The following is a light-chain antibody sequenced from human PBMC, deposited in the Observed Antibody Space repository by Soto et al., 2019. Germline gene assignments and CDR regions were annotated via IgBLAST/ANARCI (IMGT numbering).Light chain of an antibody. CDR3: GTWDSSLSVV. J-gene: IGLJ2*01. Sequence: QSVLTQPPSVSAAPGQKVTISCSGSSSNIGNNYVSWYQQLPGTAHKLLIYENNKRPSGIPDRFSGSKSGTSVTLGITGLQTGDEADYYCGTWDSSLSVVFGGGTKLTVL. CDR2: ENN. V-gene: IGLV1-51*02. CDR1: SSNIGNNY.